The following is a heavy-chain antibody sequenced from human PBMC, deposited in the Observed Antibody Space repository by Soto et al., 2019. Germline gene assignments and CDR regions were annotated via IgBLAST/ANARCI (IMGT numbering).Heavy chain of an antibody. Sequence: GGSLRLSCAASGFTFSSYWMHWVRQAPGKGLVWVSRINSDGSSTSYADSVKGRFTISRDNAKNTLYLQMNSLRAEDTAVYYCAREGSSWPYYYYGMDVWGQGTTVTVSS. CDR1: GFTFSSYW. CDR3: AREGSSWPYYYYGMDV. J-gene: IGHJ6*02. CDR2: INSDGSST. D-gene: IGHD6-13*01. V-gene: IGHV3-74*01.